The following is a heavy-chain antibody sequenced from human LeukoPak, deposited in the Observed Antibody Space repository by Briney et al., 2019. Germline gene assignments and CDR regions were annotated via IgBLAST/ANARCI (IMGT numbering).Heavy chain of an antibody. D-gene: IGHD3-3*01. Sequence: MTSETLSLPCTVSGGHISSYYWSGIQQPPPKGLLGFGGNYYSGSPNYIPSHKSRVTISEDTPKTQFPLKLSSVTAADTVVYYFARGLYDFWSGYYYYYCMDVWGKGTTVTVSS. CDR1: GGHISSYY. CDR2: NYYSGSP. CDR3: ARGLYDFWSGYYYYYCMDV. J-gene: IGHJ6*03. V-gene: IGHV4-59*01.